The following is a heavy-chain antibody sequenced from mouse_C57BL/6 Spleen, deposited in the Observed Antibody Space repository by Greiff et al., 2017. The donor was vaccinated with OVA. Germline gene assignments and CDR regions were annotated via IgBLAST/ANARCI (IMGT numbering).Heavy chain of an antibody. V-gene: IGHV1-52*01. D-gene: IGHD2-4*01. J-gene: IGHJ3*01. CDR1: GYTFTSYW. CDR2: IDPSDSET. Sequence: VQLQQPGAELVRPGSSVKLSCKASGYTFTSYWMHWVKQRPIQGLEWIGNIDPSDSETHYNQKFKDKATLTVDKSSSTAYMQLSSLTSEDSAVYYCARSDYGGGTWFAYWGQGTLVTVSA. CDR3: ARSDYGGGTWFAY.